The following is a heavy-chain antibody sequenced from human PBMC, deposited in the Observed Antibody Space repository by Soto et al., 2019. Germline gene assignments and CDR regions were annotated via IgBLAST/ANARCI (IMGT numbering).Heavy chain of an antibody. CDR2: IWYDGSNK. CDR3: ARGSRTYYYGAECACAP. Sequence: QVQLVESGGGVVQPGRSLRLSCAASGFTFSSYGMHWVRQAPGKGLEWVAVIWYDGSNKYYADSVKGRFTISRDNSTNXXYLQMNSLRAKDTAVYYCARGSRTYYYGAECACAPWGQGTQVTVSS. D-gene: IGHD3-10*01. CDR1: GFTFSSYG. J-gene: IGHJ5*02. V-gene: IGHV3-33*01.